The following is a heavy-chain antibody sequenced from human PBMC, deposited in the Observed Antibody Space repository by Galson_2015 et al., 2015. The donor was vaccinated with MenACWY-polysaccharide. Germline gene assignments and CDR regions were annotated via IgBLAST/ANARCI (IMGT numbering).Heavy chain of an antibody. Sequence: SPTLPCAASGLTPRNNWIHWVRPAPGQGLVWVSRINSHARRTAYADSVKGRFTISRDNAKNTLYLQMNSLRVEDTAVYYCVGPLGRGGTGAYGMDAWGQGTTVTVSS. CDR2: INSHARRT. CDR3: VGPLGRGGTGAYGMDA. V-gene: IGHV3-74*01. D-gene: IGHD3-10*01. J-gene: IGHJ6*02. CDR1: GLTPRNNW.